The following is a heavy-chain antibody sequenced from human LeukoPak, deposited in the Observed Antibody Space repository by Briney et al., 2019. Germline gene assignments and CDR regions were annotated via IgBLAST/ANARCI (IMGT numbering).Heavy chain of an antibody. D-gene: IGHD2-2*01. CDR2: IWYDGSNK. J-gene: IGHJ4*02. CDR1: GFTFSSYG. CDR3: AKGGHCSSTSCSLGDFDY. Sequence: GGSLRLSCAASGFTFSSYGMHWVRQAPGKGLEWVAVIWYDGSNKYYADSVKGRFTISRDNSKNTLYPQMNSLRAEDTAVYYCAKGGHCSSTSCSLGDFDYWGQGTLVTVSS. V-gene: IGHV3-33*06.